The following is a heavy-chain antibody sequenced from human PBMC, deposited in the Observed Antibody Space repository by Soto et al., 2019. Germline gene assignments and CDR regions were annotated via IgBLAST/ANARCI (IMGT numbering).Heavy chain of an antibody. CDR1: GYTFTSYA. Sequence: QVQLVQSGAEVKKPGASVKVSCKASGYTFTSYAMHWVRQAPGQRLEWMGWINAGNGNTKYSQKFQGSVTITRDTSASTAYMELSSLRSEDTAVYYCARVVPAARVDPWGQGTLVTVSS. CDR3: ARVVPAARVDP. CDR2: INAGNGNT. D-gene: IGHD2-2*01. J-gene: IGHJ5*02. V-gene: IGHV1-3*01.